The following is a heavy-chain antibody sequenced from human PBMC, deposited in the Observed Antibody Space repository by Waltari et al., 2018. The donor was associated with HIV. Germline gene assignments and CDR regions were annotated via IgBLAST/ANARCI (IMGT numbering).Heavy chain of an antibody. CDR2: IGYDSYSL. CDR3: AKDTKARSIYYHFGLDV. Sequence: EVRLVESGGGKVQPGRSLTLSCAASGFNFDQSAMHWVRHFPGQGPEGSAGIGYDSYSLEDANSVMERFTISRDNAKKSLYLQMSSLRTEDTALYYCAKDTKARSIYYHFGLDVWGPGTMVFVSS. CDR1: GFNFDQSA. J-gene: IGHJ3*01. V-gene: IGHV3-9*01. D-gene: IGHD3-10*01.